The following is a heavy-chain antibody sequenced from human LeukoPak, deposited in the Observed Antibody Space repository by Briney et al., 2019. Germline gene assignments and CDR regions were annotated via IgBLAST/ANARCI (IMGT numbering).Heavy chain of an antibody. D-gene: IGHD4-23*01. Sequence: SGESLKISCKGSGYMFTNYWIGWVRQMPGKGLEWMGIIHPGDSDTRYSPSLQGQVTISADKSISTAYLQWSSLKASDTAMYYCARSGDYGGNAYYFDYWGQGTLVTVSS. CDR3: ARSGDYGGNAYYFDY. V-gene: IGHV5-51*01. CDR2: IHPGDSDT. J-gene: IGHJ4*02. CDR1: GYMFTNYW.